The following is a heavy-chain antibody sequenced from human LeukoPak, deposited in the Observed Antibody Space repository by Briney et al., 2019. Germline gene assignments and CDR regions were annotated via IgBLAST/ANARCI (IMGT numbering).Heavy chain of an antibody. J-gene: IGHJ4*02. V-gene: IGHV3-21*01. CDR2: ISSSSSYI. Sequence: GGSLRLSCAASGFTFSSYSMTWVRQAPGKGLEWVSSISSSSSYIYYADSVKGRFTISRDNAKNSLYLQMNSLRAEDTAVYYCARDCSGGSCYYFDYWGQGTLVTVSS. D-gene: IGHD2-15*01. CDR1: GFTFSSYS. CDR3: ARDCSGGSCYYFDY.